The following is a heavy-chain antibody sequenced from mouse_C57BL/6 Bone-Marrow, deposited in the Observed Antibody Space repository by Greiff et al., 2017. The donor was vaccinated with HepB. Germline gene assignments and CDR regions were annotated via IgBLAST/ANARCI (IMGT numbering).Heavy chain of an antibody. D-gene: IGHD1-1*01. CDR2: IYPRSGNT. CDR1: GYTFTSYG. J-gene: IGHJ4*01. V-gene: IGHV1-81*01. CDR3: ARSGATTVVPYAMDY. Sequence: QVQLQQSGAELARPGASVKLSCKASGYTFTSYGISWVKQRTGQGLEWIGEIYPRSGNTYYNEKFKGKATLTADKSSSTAYMELRSLTSEDSAVYFCARSGATTVVPYAMDYWGQGTSVTVSS.